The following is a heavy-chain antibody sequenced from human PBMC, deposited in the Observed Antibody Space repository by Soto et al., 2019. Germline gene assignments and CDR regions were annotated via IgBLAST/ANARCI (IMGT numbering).Heavy chain of an antibody. J-gene: IGHJ4*02. CDR3: ARLGVDTDMGDFDY. V-gene: IGHV4-39*01. CDR2: IYYSGST. CDR1: GCSISSSSYY. Sequence: PSETLSLTCTVSGCSISSSSYYWGWIRQPPGKGLEWIGSIYYSGSTYYNPSLKSRVTISVDTSKNQFSLKLSSVTAADTAVYYCARLGVDTDMGDFDYWGQGTLVTVSS. D-gene: IGHD5-18*01.